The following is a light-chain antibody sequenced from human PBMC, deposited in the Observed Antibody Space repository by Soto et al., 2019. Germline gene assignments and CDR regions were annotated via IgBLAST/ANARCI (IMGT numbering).Light chain of an antibody. CDR2: GVT. CDR1: HNDIGTYDY. CDR3: SSFTSNRIYV. V-gene: IGLV2-14*03. Sequence: QSVRTQPTSVSGSPGQSITISCTGNHNDIGTYDYVSWYQQHPGRAPRLLIHGVTTRPSGISDRFSASKSGLTASLTISGLQPEDEADYYCSSFTSNRIYVFGPGTKVTVL. J-gene: IGLJ1*01.